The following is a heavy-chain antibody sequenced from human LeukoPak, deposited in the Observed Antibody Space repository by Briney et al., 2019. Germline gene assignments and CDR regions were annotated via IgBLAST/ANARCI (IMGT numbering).Heavy chain of an antibody. CDR3: ARYAGSSRTYDC. J-gene: IGHJ4*02. CDR1: GFTFSNYW. CDR2: IKQDGSEK. V-gene: IGHV3-7*05. Sequence: GGSLRLSCAASGFTFSNYWTTWVRQAPGKGLEWVANIKQDGSEKYYVDSVKGRFTISRDNAKNSLYLQMNSLRVEDTAVYYCARYAGSSRTYDCWGQGSLVTVSS. D-gene: IGHD2-15*01.